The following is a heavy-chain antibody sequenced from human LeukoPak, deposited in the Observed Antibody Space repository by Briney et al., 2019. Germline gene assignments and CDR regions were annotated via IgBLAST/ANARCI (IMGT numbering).Heavy chain of an antibody. CDR2: IYHSGST. CDR3: ARLRSLLWFGELND. D-gene: IGHD3-10*01. CDR1: GGSISSSSYY. Sequence: KPSETLSLTCTVSGGSISSSSYYWGWIRQPPGKGLEWIGSIYHSGSTYYNPSLKSRVTISVDTSKNQFSLKLSSVTAADTAVYYCARLRSLLWFGELNDWGQGTLVTVSS. V-gene: IGHV4-39*01. J-gene: IGHJ4*02.